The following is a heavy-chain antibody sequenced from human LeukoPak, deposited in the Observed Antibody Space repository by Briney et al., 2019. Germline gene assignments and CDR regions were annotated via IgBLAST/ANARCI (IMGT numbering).Heavy chain of an antibody. J-gene: IGHJ4*02. CDR1: GFTFSSYA. CDR2: ISSNGGST. Sequence: GGSLRLSCAASGFTFSSYAMHWVRQAPGKGLEYVSAISSNGGSTYYANSVKGRFTISRDNSENTLYLQMNSLRAEDTAVYYCAKSPSSWKFDDWGQGTLVTVSS. D-gene: IGHD6-13*01. CDR3: AKSPSSWKFDD. V-gene: IGHV3-64*01.